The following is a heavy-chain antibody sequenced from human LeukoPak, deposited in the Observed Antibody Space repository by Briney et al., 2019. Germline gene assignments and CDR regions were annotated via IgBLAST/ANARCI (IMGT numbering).Heavy chain of an antibody. D-gene: IGHD3-10*01. CDR3: TTGITMVRGVIHLIDY. V-gene: IGHV3-15*01. CDR1: GFTFSSYE. J-gene: IGHJ4*02. CDR2: IKSKTDGGTT. Sequence: GGSLRLSCAASGFTFSSYEMNWVRQAPGKGLEWVGRIKSKTDGGTTDYAAPVKGRFTISRDDSKNTLYLQMNSLKTEDTAVYYCTTGITMVRGVIHLIDYWGQGTLVTVSS.